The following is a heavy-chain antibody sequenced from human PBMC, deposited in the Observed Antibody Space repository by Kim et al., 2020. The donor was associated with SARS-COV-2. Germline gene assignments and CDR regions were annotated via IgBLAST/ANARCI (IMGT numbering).Heavy chain of an antibody. CDR1: GYTFTSYA. V-gene: IGHV1-3*01. CDR3: ARSLTRIAAGFDP. CDR2: INAGNGNT. Sequence: ASVKVSCKSSGYTFTSYAMHWVRQAPGQRLEWMGWINAGNGNTKYSQKFQGRVTITRDTSASTAYMELSSLRSEDTAVYYCARSLTRIAAGFDPWGQGTLVTVSS. D-gene: IGHD6-13*01. J-gene: IGHJ5*02.